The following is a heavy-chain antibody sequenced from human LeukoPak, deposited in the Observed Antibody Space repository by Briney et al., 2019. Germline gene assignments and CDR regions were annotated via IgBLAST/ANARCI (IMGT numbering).Heavy chain of an antibody. J-gene: IGHJ6*02. CDR2: INPNSGGT. CDR3: ARDGEPGGYSGYVYYYYGMDV. CDR1: GYTFTGYY. D-gene: IGHD5-12*01. V-gene: IGHV1-2*02. Sequence: ASVTVSCKASGYTFTGYYMHWVRQAPGQGLEWMGWINPNSGGTNYAQKFQGRVTMTRDTSISTAYMELSRLRSDDTAVYYCARDGEPGGYSGYVYYYYGMDVWGQGTTVTVSS.